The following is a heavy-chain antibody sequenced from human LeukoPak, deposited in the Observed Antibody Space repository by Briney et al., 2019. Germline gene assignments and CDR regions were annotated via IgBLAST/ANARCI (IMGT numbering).Heavy chain of an antibody. CDR3: AKEAYSGSFSAFDI. D-gene: IGHD1-26*01. CDR2: ISYDGSNK. CDR1: GFTFSSYG. V-gene: IGHV3-30*18. Sequence: PGGSLRLSCAASGFTFSSYGMHWVRQAPGKGLEWVAVISYDGSNKYYADSVKGRFTISRDNSKNTLYLQMNSLRAEDTAVYYCAKEAYSGSFSAFDIWGQGTMVTVSS. J-gene: IGHJ3*02.